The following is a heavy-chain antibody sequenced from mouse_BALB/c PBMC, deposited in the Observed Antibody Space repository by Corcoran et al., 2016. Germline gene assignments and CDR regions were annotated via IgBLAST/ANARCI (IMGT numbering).Heavy chain of an antibody. Sequence: QVQLQQSGPELVKPGASVKISCKASGYSFTSYYIHWVKQRPGQGLEWIGWIFPGSGNTKYNEKFKGKATLTADTSSSTAYMQLSSLTSEDSAVYFCARGYGNNAMDYWGQGTSVTVSS. V-gene: IGHV1-66*01. CDR2: IFPGSGNT. CDR1: GYSFTSYY. J-gene: IGHJ4*01. D-gene: IGHD2-10*02. CDR3: ARGYGNNAMDY.